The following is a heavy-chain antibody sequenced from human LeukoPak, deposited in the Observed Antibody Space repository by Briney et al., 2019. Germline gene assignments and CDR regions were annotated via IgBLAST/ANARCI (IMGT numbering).Heavy chain of an antibody. V-gene: IGHV3-21*03. J-gene: IGHJ4*02. Sequence: GGSLRLSCLPSLYTFSRYSINWVRQAPGKGLEGVSPISGMRNYIYYAERVRVRFRISRDEARDSLFLEMNSLRAEDTDVYYCVRLRRNSDTSGFYYYYDFWGQGTLVTVSS. CDR1: LYTFSRYS. CDR3: VRLRRNSDTSGFYYYYDF. CDR2: ISGMRNYI. D-gene: IGHD3-22*01.